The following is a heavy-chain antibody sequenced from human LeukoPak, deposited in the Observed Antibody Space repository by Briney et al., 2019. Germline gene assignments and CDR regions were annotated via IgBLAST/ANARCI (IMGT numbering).Heavy chain of an antibody. Sequence: GGALRLSCAASGFTFSSYWMKWVRQAPGKGLEWVSSISSSSSYIYYADSVKGRFTISRDNAKNSLYLQMNSLRAEDTAVYYCARPEGLGAFDIWGQGTMVTVSS. CDR1: GFTFSSYW. CDR3: ARPEGLGAFDI. J-gene: IGHJ3*02. CDR2: ISSSSSYI. D-gene: IGHD6-19*01. V-gene: IGHV3-21*01.